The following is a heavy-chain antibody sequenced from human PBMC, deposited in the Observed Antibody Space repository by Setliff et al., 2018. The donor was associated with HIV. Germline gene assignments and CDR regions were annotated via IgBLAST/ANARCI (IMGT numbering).Heavy chain of an antibody. CDR3: ARTDYDSGKSVLDS. D-gene: IGHD3-10*01. J-gene: IGHJ5*01. V-gene: IGHV1-3*01. CDR1: GFTFSKSA. Sequence: ASVKVSCKASGFTFSKSAIHWVRQAPGQRLELMAWINAANGHAKYSQKFQGRVTITRDTSATIAYIELSSLTSEDTALYFCARTDYDSGKSVLDSWGQGTLVTVS. CDR2: INAANGHA.